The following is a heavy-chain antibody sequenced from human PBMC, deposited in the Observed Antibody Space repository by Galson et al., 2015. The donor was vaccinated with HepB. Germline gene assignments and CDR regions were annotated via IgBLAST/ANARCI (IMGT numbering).Heavy chain of an antibody. J-gene: IGHJ4*02. CDR3: ARARNDNVWGRGYFDF. V-gene: IGHV3-7*03. CDR2: TRQDGSEK. Sequence: SLRLSCAASGFTFSSYWMTWVRQAPGKGLEWVANTRQDGSEKYYADSVKGRLTISRDNARNSLDLQMDSLRAEDTAVYYCARARNDNVWGRGYFDFWGQGTLVTVSS. CDR1: GFTFSSYW. D-gene: IGHD3-16*01.